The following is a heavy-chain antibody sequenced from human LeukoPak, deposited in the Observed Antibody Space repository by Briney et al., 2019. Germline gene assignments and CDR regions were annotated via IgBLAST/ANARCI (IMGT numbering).Heavy chain of an antibody. Sequence: GGSLRLSCADSGFTFSSYSMNWVRQAPGKGLEWVSSISSSSSYIYYADSVKGRFTISRDNAKNSLYLQMNSLRAEDTAVYYCARGESSTRPFDYWGQGTLVTVSS. V-gene: IGHV3-21*01. J-gene: IGHJ4*02. CDR2: ISSSSSYI. D-gene: IGHD6-13*01. CDR3: ARGESSTRPFDY. CDR1: GFTFSSYS.